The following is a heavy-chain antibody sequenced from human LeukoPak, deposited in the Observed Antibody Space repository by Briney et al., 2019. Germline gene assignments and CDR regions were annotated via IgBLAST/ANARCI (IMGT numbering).Heavy chain of an antibody. CDR1: GYTFTSYG. J-gene: IGHJ6*02. Sequence: ASVKVSCKASGYTFTSYGISWVRQAPGQGLEWMGWISAYNGNTNYAQKLQGRVTMTTDTSTSTAYVELRSLRSDDTAVYYCARHIVVVPAATGSRNYYYYGMDVWGQGTTVTVSS. D-gene: IGHD2-2*01. CDR2: ISAYNGNT. V-gene: IGHV1-18*01. CDR3: ARHIVVVPAATGSRNYYYYGMDV.